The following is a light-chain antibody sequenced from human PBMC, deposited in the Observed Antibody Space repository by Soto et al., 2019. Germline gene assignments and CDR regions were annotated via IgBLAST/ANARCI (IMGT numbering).Light chain of an antibody. Sequence: EIVLTQSPGTLSXSPGETATLSCRASQSVSSNNLAWYHQKPGQTPSLLIYGASTRATGIPDRFSGSGSGTDFTLTISRLEPEDFTVYYCQQYDNSITFGQGTRLEIE. J-gene: IGKJ5*01. CDR1: QSVSSNN. V-gene: IGKV3-20*01. CDR3: QQYDNSIT. CDR2: GAS.